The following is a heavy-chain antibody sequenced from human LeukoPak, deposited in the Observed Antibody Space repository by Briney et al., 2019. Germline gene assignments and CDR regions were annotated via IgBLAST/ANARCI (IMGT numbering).Heavy chain of an antibody. CDR3: ARGRYVTTRGGAAAGFLDY. V-gene: IGHV4-34*01. Sequence: SETLSLTCGVYGGSLSGYYWSWIRQPPGKGLEWIGEINHGGSTNYNPSLKSRVTISVDTSQNQFSLRLSSVTAADTAVYYCARGRYVTTRGGAAAGFLDYWGQGTLVTVST. CDR1: GGSLSGYY. CDR2: INHGGST. J-gene: IGHJ4*02. D-gene: IGHD6-13*01.